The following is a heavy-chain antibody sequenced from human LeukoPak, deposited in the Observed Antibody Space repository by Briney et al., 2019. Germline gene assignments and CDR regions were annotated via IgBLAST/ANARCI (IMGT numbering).Heavy chain of an antibody. CDR1: GYTFTSYD. V-gene: IGHV1-8*01. CDR2: MNPNSGNT. J-gene: IGHJ5*02. D-gene: IGHD2-15*01. CDR3: ARGGAPIVVVVANNWFDP. Sequence: ASVKVSCKASGYTFTSYDINWVRQATGQGLEWMGWMNPNSGNTGYAQKFQGRVTMTRNTSISTAYMELSNLRSEDTAVYYCARGGAPIVVVVANNWFDPWGQGTLVTVSS.